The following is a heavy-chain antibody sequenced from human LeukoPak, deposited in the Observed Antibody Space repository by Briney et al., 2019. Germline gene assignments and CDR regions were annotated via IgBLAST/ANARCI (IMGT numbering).Heavy chain of an antibody. CDR3: ARSRLIDWLHIDY. CDR2: PHWDDDK. CDR1: GFSFSTTGVG. J-gene: IGHJ4*02. D-gene: IGHD3-9*01. V-gene: IGHV2-5*02. Sequence: SGPTLVKPPQTLTLTCTFSGFSFSTTGVGECWIRQPPGTALEWLALPHWDDDKRYSWSLPTRLTITNDAPKHHVVPTMTNMDPVDTASYYCARSRLIDWLHIDYWGQGTLVTVSS.